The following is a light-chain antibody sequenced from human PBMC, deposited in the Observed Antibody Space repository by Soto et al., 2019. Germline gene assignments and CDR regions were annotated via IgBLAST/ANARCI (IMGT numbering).Light chain of an antibody. CDR1: QSVSSY. Sequence: EIVLTQSPATLSLSPGERATLSCRASQSVSSYFAWYQQKSGQAPRLLIYGAATRAAGVPARFSGSGSGTDFTLTIYRLEPEDFAVYYCQLYGNSPPFGQGTRLEFK. CDR3: QLYGNSPP. CDR2: GAA. J-gene: IGKJ5*01. V-gene: IGKV3-11*01.